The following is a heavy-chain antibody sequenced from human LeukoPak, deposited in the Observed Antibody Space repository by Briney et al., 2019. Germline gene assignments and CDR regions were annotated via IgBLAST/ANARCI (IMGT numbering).Heavy chain of an antibody. V-gene: IGHV3-48*01. CDR1: GFTFDYFA. CDR2: ISRISTAI. D-gene: IGHD5-24*01. CDR3: ARDGYKWADL. J-gene: IGHJ5*02. Sequence: PGGCLRLSCAASGFTFDYFAMSWVRQTPGKGLEWIAYISRISTAIQYADSVKGRFTISTDNGENSLFLQMNSLRVEDTALYYCARDGYKWADLWGQGTLVTDSS.